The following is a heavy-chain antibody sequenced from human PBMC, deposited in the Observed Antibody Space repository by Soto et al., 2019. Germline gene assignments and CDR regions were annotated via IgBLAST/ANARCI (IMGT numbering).Heavy chain of an antibody. CDR1: GFTFDDYT. J-gene: IGHJ4*02. CDR3: AKDISPHIDDSSGQPGDY. V-gene: IGHV3-43*01. D-gene: IGHD3-22*01. CDR2: ISWDGGST. Sequence: EVQLVESGGVVVQPGGSLRLSCAASGFTFDDYTMHWVRQAPGKGLEWVSLISWDGGSTYYADSVKGRFTISRDNSKNSLELQKNSLRTEDTALYYCAKDISPHIDDSSGQPGDYWGQGTLVTVSS.